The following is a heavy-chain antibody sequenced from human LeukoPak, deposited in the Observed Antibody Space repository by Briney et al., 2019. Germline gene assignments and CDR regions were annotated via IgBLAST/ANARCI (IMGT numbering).Heavy chain of an antibody. J-gene: IGHJ4*02. CDR1: GFAFSSHA. CDR2: ISISGDRT. V-gene: IGHV3-23*01. CDR3: ANEIRPNDY. Sequence: GGSLRLSCAASGFAFSSHAMTWVRQAPGKGLEWVSAISISGDRTYYAHSVKGRFTISRDNSKNMVYLQMNSLRAEDTAVYYCANEIRPNDYWGQGTLVTVSS. D-gene: IGHD4-17*01.